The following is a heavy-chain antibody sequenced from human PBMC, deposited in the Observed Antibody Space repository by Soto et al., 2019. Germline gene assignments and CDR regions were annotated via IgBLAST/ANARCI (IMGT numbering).Heavy chain of an antibody. J-gene: IGHJ6*02. CDR3: ARGYYYGSGRPTPGGMDV. D-gene: IGHD3-10*01. V-gene: IGHV1-18*01. CDR1: GYTFTNYD. CDR2: ISTYTGNT. Sequence: QVHLVQSGAEVKKPGASVKVSCKASGYTFTNYDINWVRQAPGQGLEWMVWISTYTGNTNYAQKLQGRVTMTTDTSTSTAYMELRSLRSEDTAVYYCARGYYYGSGRPTPGGMDVWGQGTTGTVSS.